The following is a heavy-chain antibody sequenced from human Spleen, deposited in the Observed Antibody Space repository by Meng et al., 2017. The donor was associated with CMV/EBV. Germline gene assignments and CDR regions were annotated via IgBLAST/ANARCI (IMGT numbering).Heavy chain of an antibody. CDR3: AKDFLGAPHDP. CDR2: ISGGST. CDR1: GFTVSSNE. D-gene: IGHD3-3*01. V-gene: IGHV3-38-3*01. J-gene: IGHJ5*02. Sequence: GESLKISCAASGFTVSSNEMSWVRQAPGKGLEWVSSISGGSTYYADSRKGRFTISRDNSKNTLHLQMNSLRAEDTAVYYCAKDFLGAPHDPWGQGTLVTVSS.